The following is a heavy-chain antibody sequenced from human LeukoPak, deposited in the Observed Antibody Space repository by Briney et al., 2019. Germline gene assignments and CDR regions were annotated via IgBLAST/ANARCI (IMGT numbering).Heavy chain of an antibody. CDR2: IIPIFGTA. CDR3: ASPLGYCSSTSCPWGRFGLF. J-gene: IGHJ4*02. Sequence: GASVKASCKASGGTFSSYAISWVRQAPGQGLEWMGGIIPIFGTANYAQKFQGRVTITADESTSTAYTELSSLRSEDTAVYYCASPLGYCSSTSCPWGRFGLFWGQGTLVTVSS. V-gene: IGHV1-69*01. CDR1: GGTFSSYA. D-gene: IGHD2-2*01.